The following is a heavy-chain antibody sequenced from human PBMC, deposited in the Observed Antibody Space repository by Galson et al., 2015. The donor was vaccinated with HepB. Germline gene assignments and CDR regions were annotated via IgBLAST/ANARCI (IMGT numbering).Heavy chain of an antibody. V-gene: IGHV4-30-4*01. CDR3: AREGVVGLSTPRFYYYYMDV. CDR2: IYYSGST. CDR1: GGSISSGDYY. Sequence: TLSLTCTVSGGSISSGDYYWSWIRQPPGKGLEWIGYIYYSGSTYYNPSLKSRVSISVDTSKNQFSLELSSVTAADTAVYFCAREGVVGLSTPRFYYYYMDVWGKGTTVTVSS. D-gene: IGHD2-15*01. J-gene: IGHJ6*03.